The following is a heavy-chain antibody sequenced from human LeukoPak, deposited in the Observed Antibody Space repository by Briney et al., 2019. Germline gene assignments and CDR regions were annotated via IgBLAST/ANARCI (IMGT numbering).Heavy chain of an antibody. CDR2: ITNDGNNK. CDR1: GFNFNTYG. Sequence: GGSLRLSCSASGFNFNTYGIHWVRQAPGKGLEWVAFITNDGNNKLYGDSVRGRFSISRDNAKNTVSLQMDSLRVEDTAVFYCARDSIAVAGIPEDYWGQGTLVTVSS. D-gene: IGHD6-19*01. V-gene: IGHV3-30-3*01. CDR3: ARDSIAVAGIPEDY. J-gene: IGHJ4*02.